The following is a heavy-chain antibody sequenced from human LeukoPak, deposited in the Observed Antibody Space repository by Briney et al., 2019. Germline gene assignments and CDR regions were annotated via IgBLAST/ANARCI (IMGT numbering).Heavy chain of an antibody. V-gene: IGHV3-30*03. Sequence: PGRSLRLSCAASGFTFSSYGMHWVRQAPGKGLEWVAVISYDGSNKYYADSVKGRFTISRDNSKNTLYLQMNSLRAEDTAVYYCARSAEFDYWGQGTLVTVSS. CDR3: ARSAEFDY. CDR2: ISYDGSNK. J-gene: IGHJ4*02. CDR1: GFTFSSYG.